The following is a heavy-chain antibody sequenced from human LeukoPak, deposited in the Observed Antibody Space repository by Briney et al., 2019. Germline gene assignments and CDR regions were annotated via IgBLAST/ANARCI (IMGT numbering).Heavy chain of an antibody. D-gene: IGHD3-22*01. CDR2: ITSSSNSI. CDR3: ARDRYYYDSSGEIDY. J-gene: IGHJ4*02. V-gene: IGHV3-48*02. Sequence: GGSLRLSCAASGFSFTTYNMNWVRQAPGKGLEWVSSITSSSNSIYYADSVKGRFTISRDNAKSSLYLQMNSLRDEDTAVYYCARDRYYYDSSGEIDYWGQGTLVTVSS. CDR1: GFSFTTYN.